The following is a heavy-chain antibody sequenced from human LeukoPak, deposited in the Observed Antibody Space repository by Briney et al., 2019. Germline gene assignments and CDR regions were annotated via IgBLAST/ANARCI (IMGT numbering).Heavy chain of an antibody. Sequence: SETLSLTCTVSGGSISSYYWSWIRQPPGKGLEWIGYIYYSGSTNYNPSLKSRVTISVDTSKNQFSLKLSSVTAADTAVYYCARGTLGESYYYDSSGYVEDWGQGTLVTVSS. D-gene: IGHD3-22*01. CDR1: GGSISSYY. CDR2: IYYSGST. J-gene: IGHJ4*02. V-gene: IGHV4-59*01. CDR3: ARGTLGESYYYDSSGYVED.